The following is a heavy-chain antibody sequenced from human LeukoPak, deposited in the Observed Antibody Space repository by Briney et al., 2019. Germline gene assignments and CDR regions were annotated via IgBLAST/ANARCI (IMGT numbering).Heavy chain of an antibody. CDR2: ISGSGSPV. J-gene: IGHJ4*02. CDR1: GFTFSSYS. D-gene: IGHD6-13*01. CDR3: ARGVGSSWFYR. Sequence: PGGSLRLSCAASGFTFSSYSMNWVRQAPGKGPEWVSYISGSGSPVSYADSVKGRFTISRDNAKNLLYLQMNSLRDEDTAVYYCARGVGSSWFYRWGQGTLVTVSS. V-gene: IGHV3-48*02.